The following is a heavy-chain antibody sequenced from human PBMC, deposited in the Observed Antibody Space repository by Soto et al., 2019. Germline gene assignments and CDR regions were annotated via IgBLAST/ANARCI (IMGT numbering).Heavy chain of an antibody. Sequence: GGSLRLSCAASGFTFSSYWMHWVRQAPGKGLVWVARIKSDGRTTNYADSVKGRFTISRDNAKNTLNLQMNSLTAGDTAVYYCAHPRGYGVFDAYDIWGQGAMVTVSS. D-gene: IGHD4-17*01. CDR2: IKSDGRTT. CDR1: GFTFSSYW. CDR3: AHPRGYGVFDAYDI. V-gene: IGHV3-74*01. J-gene: IGHJ3*02.